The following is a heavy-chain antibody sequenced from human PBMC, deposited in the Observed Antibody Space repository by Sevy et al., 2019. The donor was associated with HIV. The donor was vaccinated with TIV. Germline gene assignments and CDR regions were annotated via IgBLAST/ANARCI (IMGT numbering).Heavy chain of an antibody. V-gene: IGHV3-9*01. CDR3: VKDGGSGSGPSAEYFHH. D-gene: IGHD6-19*01. Sequence: GGSLRLSCAVYGFSFDDYAIHWVRQVPGKGLEWVAGISWNGAFIGYADSVKGRYTISRDNAKNSLYLQINSLIPEDTALYYCVKDGGSGSGPSAEYFHHWGQGTLVTVSS. J-gene: IGHJ1*01. CDR1: GFSFDDYA. CDR2: ISWNGAFI.